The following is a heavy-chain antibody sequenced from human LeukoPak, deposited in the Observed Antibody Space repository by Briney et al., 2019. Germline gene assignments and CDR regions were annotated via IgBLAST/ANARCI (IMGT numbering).Heavy chain of an antibody. D-gene: IGHD3-3*01. J-gene: IGHJ4*02. Sequence: SETLSLTCAVYGGSFSGYYWSWLRQPPGKGLEWIGYIYYSGSTYYNPSLKSRVTISVDTSKNQFSLKLSSVTAADTAVYYCARAEAAGFLVYWGQGTLVTVSS. CDR3: ARAEAAGFLVY. CDR1: GGSFSGYY. V-gene: IGHV4-30-4*08. CDR2: IYYSGST.